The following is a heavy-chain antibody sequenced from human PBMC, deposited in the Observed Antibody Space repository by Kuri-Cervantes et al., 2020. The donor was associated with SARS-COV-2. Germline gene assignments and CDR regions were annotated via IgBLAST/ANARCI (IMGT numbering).Heavy chain of an antibody. CDR2: IYHSGST. Sequence: SQTLSLTCAVSGYSISSGYYWGWIRQPPGKGLEWIGSIYHSGSTYYNPSLKSRVTISVDTSKNQFSLKLSSVTAADTAVYYCARALSDLSNVLLWFGEKLRFDPWGQGTLVTVSS. CDR3: ARALSDLSNVLLWFGEKLRFDP. V-gene: IGHV4-38-2*01. D-gene: IGHD3-10*01. CDR1: GYSISSGYY. J-gene: IGHJ5*02.